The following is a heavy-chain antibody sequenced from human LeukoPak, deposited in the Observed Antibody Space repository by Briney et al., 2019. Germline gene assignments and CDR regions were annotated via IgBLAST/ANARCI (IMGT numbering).Heavy chain of an antibody. CDR1: GGTFTSYG. CDR3: ARMRTTVTSYYFDY. D-gene: IGHD4-17*01. CDR2: ISAYNGNT. Sequence: ASVKVSCKASGGTFTSYGISWVRQAPGQGLEWMGWISAYNGNTNYAQKLQGRVTMTTDTSTSTAYMELRSLRSDDTAVYYCARMRTTVTSYYFDYWGQGTLVTVSS. J-gene: IGHJ4*02. V-gene: IGHV1-18*01.